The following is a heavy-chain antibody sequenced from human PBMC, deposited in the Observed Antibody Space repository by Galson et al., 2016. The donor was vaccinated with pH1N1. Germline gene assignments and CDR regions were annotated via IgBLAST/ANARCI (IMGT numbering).Heavy chain of an antibody. Sequence: SVKVSCKASGYTFTREYIHWVRQAPGQGLEWMGVIDPSNGGTTYSQKFQGLVTMTRDTSTNTVYMELSGLKSEDTAVYSCIRDLGRFRDDWGQGTLVTVSS. CDR1: GYTFTREY. J-gene: IGHJ4*02. D-gene: IGHD7-27*01. V-gene: IGHV1-46*01. CDR3: IRDLGRFRDD. CDR2: IDPSNGGT.